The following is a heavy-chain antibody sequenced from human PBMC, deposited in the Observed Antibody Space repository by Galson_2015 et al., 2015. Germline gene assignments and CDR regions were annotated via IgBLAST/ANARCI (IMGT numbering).Heavy chain of an antibody. CDR3: ARQILDYDFWSGYYPTNFDY. D-gene: IGHD3-3*01. Sequence: ALSLGGAAAEVTVGSSSLSWVRQASGTGVEKVLTTSITATDIYYADTVKGRFTISGDNAKKYLYLHMVGLGAEDTAVYYCARQILDYDFWSGYYPTNFDYWGQGTLVTVSS. CDR2: TSITATDI. CDR1: EVTVGSSS. V-gene: IGHV3-21*01. J-gene: IGHJ4*02.